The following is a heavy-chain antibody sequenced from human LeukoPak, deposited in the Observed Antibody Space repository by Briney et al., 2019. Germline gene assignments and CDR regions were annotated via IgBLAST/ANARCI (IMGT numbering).Heavy chain of an antibody. J-gene: IGHJ4*02. CDR2: IYYSGST. V-gene: IGHV4-34*01. CDR3: ARLKGSEWLVRYYFDY. D-gene: IGHD6-19*01. CDR1: GGSFSGYY. Sequence: SETLSLTCAVYGGSFSGYYWSWIRQPPGKGLEWIGSIYYSGSTYYNPSLKSRVTISVDTSKNQFSLKLSSVTAADTAVYYCARLKGSEWLVRYYFDYWGQGTLVTVSS.